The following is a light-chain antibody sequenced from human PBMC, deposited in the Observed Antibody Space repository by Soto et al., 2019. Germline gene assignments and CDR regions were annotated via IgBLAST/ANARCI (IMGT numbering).Light chain of an antibody. V-gene: IGKV1-5*03. Sequence: DIQMTQTPSSLCPAVGDRVTITCRASQSISSYLNWYQQKPGKAPKLLIYKASSLESGVPSRFSGSGSGTEFTLTISSLQPDDFATYYCQQYNSYLITFGQGTRLEIK. CDR1: QSISSY. CDR2: KAS. CDR3: QQYNSYLIT. J-gene: IGKJ5*01.